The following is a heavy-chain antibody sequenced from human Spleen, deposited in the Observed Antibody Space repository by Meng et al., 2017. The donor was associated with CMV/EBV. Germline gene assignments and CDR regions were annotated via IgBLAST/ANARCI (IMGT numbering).Heavy chain of an antibody. D-gene: IGHD1-14*01. V-gene: IGHV4-39*06. Sequence: SETLSLTCTVSGASITSSTYFWDWIRQPPGKGLEWIGSISYGGSTFYNSSLKSRVTISVDMSKNQFTLKLSSVTAADTAVYFCAREDRGPRTGSEFSYYYGMDVWGQGTTVTVSS. CDR2: ISYGGST. CDR1: GASITSSTYF. J-gene: IGHJ6*02. CDR3: AREDRGPRTGSEFSYYYGMDV.